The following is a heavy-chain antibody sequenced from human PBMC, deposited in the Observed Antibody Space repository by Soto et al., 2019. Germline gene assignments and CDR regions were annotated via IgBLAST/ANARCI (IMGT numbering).Heavy chain of an antibody. D-gene: IGHD4-17*01. Sequence: QVQLQESGPGLVEPSGTVSLTCVVSGGSVSSREWWSWVRQPPGKVLEWIGEIYRGESVTYNPSRRSRASISVDKYNNLISLKLTTVTAADTAICYCAKNGAYALEYWGQGTLVTVSS. CDR1: GGSVSSREW. J-gene: IGHJ4*02. V-gene: IGHV4-4*02. CDR3: AKNGAYALEY. CDR2: IYRGESV.